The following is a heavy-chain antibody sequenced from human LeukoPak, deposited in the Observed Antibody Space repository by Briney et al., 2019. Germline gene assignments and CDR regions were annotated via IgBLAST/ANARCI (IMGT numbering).Heavy chain of an antibody. J-gene: IGHJ4*02. CDR1: GGPISSSRYY. CDR2: IYYSGST. V-gene: IGHV4-39*01. Sequence: PSETLSLTRTVSGGPISSSRYYWGWIRQPPGKGLEWFGSIYYSGSTYYNPSLKSRVTISVDTSKNQFSLKLSSVTAADTAVYYCARRVVVVPAAIDYWGQGTLVTVSS. CDR3: ARRVVVVPAAIDY. D-gene: IGHD2-2*02.